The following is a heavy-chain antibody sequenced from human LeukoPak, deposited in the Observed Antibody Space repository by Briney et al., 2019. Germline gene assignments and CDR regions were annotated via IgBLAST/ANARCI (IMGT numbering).Heavy chain of an antibody. CDR2: ISWNSGSI. V-gene: IGHV3-9*01. CDR3: AKAARVANRAGFDY. Sequence: GGSLRLSCAASGFTFDDYAMHWVRQAPGKGLEWVSGISWNSGSIGYADSVKGRFTIPRDNAKNSLYLQMNSLRAEDTALYYCAKAARVANRAGFDYWGQGTLVTVSS. CDR1: GFTFDDYA. D-gene: IGHD3-3*01. J-gene: IGHJ4*02.